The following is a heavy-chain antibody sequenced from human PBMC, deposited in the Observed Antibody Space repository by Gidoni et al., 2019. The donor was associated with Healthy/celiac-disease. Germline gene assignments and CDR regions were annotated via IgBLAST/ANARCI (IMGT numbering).Heavy chain of an antibody. J-gene: IGHJ3*02. D-gene: IGHD6-19*01. CDR3: AKDIALGGSIAVAVAFDI. Sequence: EVQLVESGGGLVQPGRSLRLSCAASGFTFDDYAMNWVRQAPGKGLEWVSGISGNSGSIGYADSVKGRLTIARDNAKNSLYLQMNSLRAEDTALYYCAKDIALGGSIAVAVAFDIWGQGTMVTVSS. CDR2: ISGNSGSI. CDR1: GFTFDDYA. V-gene: IGHV3-9*01.